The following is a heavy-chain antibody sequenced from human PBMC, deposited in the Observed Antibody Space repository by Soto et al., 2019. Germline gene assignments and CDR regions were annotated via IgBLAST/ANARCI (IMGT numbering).Heavy chain of an antibody. V-gene: IGHV1-69*01. J-gene: IGHJ4*02. D-gene: IGHD1-26*01. CDR1: GGTFSSYT. CDR2: IIPIFRTT. CDR3: AREGGTHRVYFDS. Sequence: QVRLVQSGAEVKRPGSSVKVSCKASGGTFSSYTFNWVRQAPGQGLAWMGAIIPIFRTTNYAQKFKGRVTITADESTSKAYMDLSSLRFDDTAVYYCAREGGTHRVYFDSWVEGTLVTVSS.